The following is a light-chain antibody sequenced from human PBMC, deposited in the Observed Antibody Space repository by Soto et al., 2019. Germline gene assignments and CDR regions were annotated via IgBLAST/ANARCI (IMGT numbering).Light chain of an antibody. CDR3: LHDALFPYS. J-gene: IGKJ2*03. V-gene: IGKV1-6*01. CDR2: GIS. Sequence: AIQMTQSPSSLSASVGDTVTFTCRASQAIRNDLGWFQQRPGKPPKLLIYGISILQTGVPSRFSGSGSGTDSTLTFSGLQPEDFATYYCLHDALFPYSFGHGTRLEI. CDR1: QAIRND.